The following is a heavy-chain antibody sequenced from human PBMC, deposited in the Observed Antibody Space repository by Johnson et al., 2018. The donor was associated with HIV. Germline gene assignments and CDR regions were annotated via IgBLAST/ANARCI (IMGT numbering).Heavy chain of an antibody. J-gene: IGHJ3*02. D-gene: IGHD1-26*01. CDR1: GFTFSTYG. CDR2: MWYDGSNK. CDR3: ARSYSGSTWDAFDI. V-gene: IGHV3-30*19. Sequence: QVQLVESGGGVVQPGRSLRLSCAASGFTFSTYGMHWVRQAPGKGLEWVAVMWYDGSNKYYADSVRGRFTISRDNSKNTLYLQMNSLRAEDTAVYYCARSYSGSTWDAFDIWGQGTLVTVSS.